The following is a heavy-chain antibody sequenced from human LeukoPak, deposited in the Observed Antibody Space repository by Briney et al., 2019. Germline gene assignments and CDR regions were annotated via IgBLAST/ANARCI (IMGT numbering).Heavy chain of an antibody. V-gene: IGHV4-61*01. CDR3: ARDCSTTCSYAFDM. Sequence: PSQTLSLTCTVSGGSISSSSYYWGWIRQPPGKGLEGIGFIHYSGSSIYNPSLKSRVTMSVDTSKNQFSLKLSSVTAADTAVYYCARDCSTTCSYAFDMWGQGTMVTVSS. CDR1: GGSISSSSYY. D-gene: IGHD2-2*01. CDR2: IHYSGSS. J-gene: IGHJ3*02.